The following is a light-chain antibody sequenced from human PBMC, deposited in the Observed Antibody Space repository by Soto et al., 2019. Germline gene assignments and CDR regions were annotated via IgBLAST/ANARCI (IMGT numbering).Light chain of an antibody. J-gene: IGKJ3*01. CDR3: QQRSHWPPT. Sequence: EIVLTQSPATLSLSPGERATLSCRASQSVSSYLAWCQQKPGQAPRLLIYDASNRATGIPARFSGSGSGTDFTLTISSLEPEDFAVYYCQQRSHWPPTFGPGTKVDIK. V-gene: IGKV3-11*01. CDR1: QSVSSY. CDR2: DAS.